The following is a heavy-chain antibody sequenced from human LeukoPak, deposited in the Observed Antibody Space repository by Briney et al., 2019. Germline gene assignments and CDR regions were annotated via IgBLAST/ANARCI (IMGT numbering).Heavy chain of an antibody. CDR2: VHYSGST. CDR1: GGSISSHY. CDR3: ARDSAPVRTSWYFDL. V-gene: IGHV4-59*11. J-gene: IGHJ2*01. Sequence: SETLFLTCTVSGGSISSHYLTWIRQPPGQALEWIGYVHYSGSTKYNPSLRSRVTILLDRSKNQFSLKLSSVTAADTAVYYCARDSAPVRTSWYFDLWGRGTLVTVSS. D-gene: IGHD1-14*01.